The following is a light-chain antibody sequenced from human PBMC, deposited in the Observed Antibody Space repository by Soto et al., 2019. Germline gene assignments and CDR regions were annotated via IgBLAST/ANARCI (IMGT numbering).Light chain of an antibody. J-gene: IGKJ4*01. CDR1: QTVRNNY. V-gene: IGKV3-20*01. CDR2: DAS. Sequence: EFVLTQSPGTLSLSPGERATLSCRARQTVRNNYLAWYQQKPGQAPSLLIYDASSRATGIPDRVSGGGSGTDFTLTISRLEPEEFAVYYCQQFSSYPLTFGGGTKVEIK. CDR3: QQFSSYPLT.